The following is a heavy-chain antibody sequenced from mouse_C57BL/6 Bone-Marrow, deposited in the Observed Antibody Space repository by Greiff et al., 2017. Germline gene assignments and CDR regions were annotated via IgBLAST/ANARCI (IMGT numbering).Heavy chain of an antibody. CDR3: ARVGFYYGSSFLDY. CDR1: GYTFTSYW. CDR2: IDPSDSYT. V-gene: IGHV1-50*01. Sequence: QVQLQQPGAELVKPGASVKLSCKASGYTFTSYWMQWVKQRPGQGLEWIGEIDPSDSYTNYNQKFKGKATLTVDTSSSTAYMQLSSLTSEDSAVYYCARVGFYYGSSFLDYWGQGTTLTVSS. D-gene: IGHD1-1*01. J-gene: IGHJ2*01.